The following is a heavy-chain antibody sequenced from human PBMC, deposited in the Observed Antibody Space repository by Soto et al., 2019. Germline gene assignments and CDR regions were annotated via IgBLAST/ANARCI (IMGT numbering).Heavy chain of an antibody. CDR1: GYTFTGYY. D-gene: IGHD6-6*01. Sequence: GASVKVSCKASGYTFTGYYMHWVRQAPGQGLERMGWINPNSGGTNYAQKFQGRVTMTRDTSISTAYMELSRLRSDDTAVYYCARLRIAARPYYYYGMDVWGRGTTVTVSS. J-gene: IGHJ6*02. CDR2: INPNSGGT. V-gene: IGHV1-2*02. CDR3: ARLRIAARPYYYYGMDV.